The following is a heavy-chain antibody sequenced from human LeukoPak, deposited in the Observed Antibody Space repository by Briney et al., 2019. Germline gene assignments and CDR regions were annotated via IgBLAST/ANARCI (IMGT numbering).Heavy chain of an antibody. CDR1: GFSFSSSA. CDR3: AREYIVATTLFDY. V-gene: IGHV3-30-3*01. CDR2: ISYDGSNK. J-gene: IGHJ4*02. D-gene: IGHD5-12*01. Sequence: GGSLRLSCAASGFSFSSSAMNWVRQAPGKGLEWVAVISYDGSNKYYADSVKGRFTISRDNSKNTLYLQMNSLRAEDTAVYYCAREYIVATTLFDYWGQGTLVTVSS.